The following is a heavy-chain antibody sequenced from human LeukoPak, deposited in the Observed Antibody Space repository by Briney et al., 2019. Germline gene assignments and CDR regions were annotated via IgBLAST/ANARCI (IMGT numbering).Heavy chain of an antibody. J-gene: IGHJ4*02. CDR3: ARVRWTEMATTCFDY. V-gene: IGHV1-2*02. Sequence: ASMKVSCKASGYTFTGYYIHWLRQAPGQRLEWMGWINPNTGGTNYAQKFQGRVTMTRDTSISTAYMELSRLRSDDTAVYYCARVRWTEMATTCFDYWGQGTLVTVSS. CDR2: INPNTGGT. D-gene: IGHD5-24*01. CDR1: GYTFTGYY.